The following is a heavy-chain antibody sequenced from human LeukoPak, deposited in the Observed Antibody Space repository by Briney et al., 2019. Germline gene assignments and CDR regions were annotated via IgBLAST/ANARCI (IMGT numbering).Heavy chain of an antibody. CDR2: IYPGDSET. Sequence: GASLKISCKGSGYMFTSYWIGWVRQMPGKGLEWMGIIYPGDSETIYSPSFQDQVTMSADKSTSTAYLQWSSLKASDTAMYYCARRSTARLNWFDPWGQGTLVTVSS. V-gene: IGHV5-51*01. CDR1: GYMFTSYW. J-gene: IGHJ5*02. D-gene: IGHD6-6*01. CDR3: ARRSTARLNWFDP.